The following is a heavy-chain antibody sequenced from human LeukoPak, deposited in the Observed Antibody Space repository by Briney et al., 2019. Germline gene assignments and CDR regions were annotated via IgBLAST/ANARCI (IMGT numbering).Heavy chain of an antibody. CDR1: NDSITSYY. CDR2: IYTSGST. CDR3: ARENSGSYREFDY. J-gene: IGHJ4*02. D-gene: IGHD1-26*01. V-gene: IGHV4-4*07. Sequence: SETLSLTCTVSNDSITSYYWSWIRQPAGKGLEWIGRIYTSGSTNYNASLKSRVSMSVDTSKNQFSLKLSSVTAADTAVFYCARENSGSYREFDYWGQGTLVTVSS.